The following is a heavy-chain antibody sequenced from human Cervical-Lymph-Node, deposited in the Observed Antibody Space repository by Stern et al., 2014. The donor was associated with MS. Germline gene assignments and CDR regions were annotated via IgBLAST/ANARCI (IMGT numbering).Heavy chain of an antibody. D-gene: IGHD6-19*01. CDR2: IVPIFVPA. V-gene: IGHV1-69*01. Sequence: QVQLVESGAEVKKPGSSVKVSCKASGGTFSNYAISWVRQAPGQGLEWMGGIVPIFVPANYARKSQSRATLTADEPTSTAYMKLSSLRSDDAAVYSCESLLGRIAVASVGHWGQGTLVPLPS. CDR3: ESLLGRIAVASVGH. CDR1: GGTFSNYA. J-gene: IGHJ1*01.